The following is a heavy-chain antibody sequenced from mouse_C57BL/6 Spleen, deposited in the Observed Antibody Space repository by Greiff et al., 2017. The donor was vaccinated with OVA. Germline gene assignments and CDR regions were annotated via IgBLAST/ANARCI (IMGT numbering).Heavy chain of an antibody. J-gene: IGHJ4*01. CDR1: GFSLTSYG. CDR3: ARQFWGYDGAMDY. D-gene: IGHD2-2*01. V-gene: IGHV2-6-1*01. Sequence: VKLQESGPGLVAPSQSLSITCTVSGFSLTSYGVHWVRQPPGKGLEWLVVIWSDGSTTYNLAPKSRLSISKDNTKSQVVLKMNSLQTDDTAMYYGARQFWGYDGAMDYWGQGTSVTGSS. CDR2: IWSDGST.